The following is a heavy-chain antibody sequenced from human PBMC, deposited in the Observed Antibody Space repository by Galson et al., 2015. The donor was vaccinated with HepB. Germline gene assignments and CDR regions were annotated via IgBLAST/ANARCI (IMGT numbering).Heavy chain of an antibody. J-gene: IGHJ6*03. Sequence: SETLSLTCTVSGGSISSSSYYWGWIRQPPGKGLEWIGSIYYSGSTYYNPSLKSRVTISVDTSKNQFSLKLSSVTAADTAVYYCARGGYDFWSGPEYYYMDVWGKGTTVTVSS. V-gene: IGHV4-39*07. CDR2: IYYSGST. D-gene: IGHD3-3*01. CDR1: GGSISSSSYY. CDR3: ARGGYDFWSGPEYYYMDV.